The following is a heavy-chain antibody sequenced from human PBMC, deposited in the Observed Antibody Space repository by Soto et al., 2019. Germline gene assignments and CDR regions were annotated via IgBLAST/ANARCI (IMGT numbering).Heavy chain of an antibody. Sequence: PGGSLRLSCAASGFTFSSYGMHWVRQAPGKGLEWVSAIAGSGSSTYYADSVKGRFTISRDNSKNTLYLQMNSLRAEDTAVYFCAKDGGYSYGFEFDYWGQGTLVTVSS. D-gene: IGHD5-18*01. CDR1: GFTFSSYG. CDR2: IAGSGSST. V-gene: IGHV3-23*01. CDR3: AKDGGYSYGFEFDY. J-gene: IGHJ4*02.